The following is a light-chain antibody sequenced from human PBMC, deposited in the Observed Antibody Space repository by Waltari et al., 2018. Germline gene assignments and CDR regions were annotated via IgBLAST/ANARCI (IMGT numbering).Light chain of an antibody. CDR1: QSLLHTNGYIY. CDR3: IQSLLTPS. CDR2: LGL. V-gene: IGKV2-28*01. Sequence: DIVVTQSPLSLPVTPGEPASMSCRSSQSLLHTNGYIYLDWYLQKPGHLPQLLIYLGLNRASDVPYRFISSVTGTDFTLKFSRVDSEYFCIYYCIQSLLTPSFVPWTIFVIK. J-gene: IGKJ3*01.